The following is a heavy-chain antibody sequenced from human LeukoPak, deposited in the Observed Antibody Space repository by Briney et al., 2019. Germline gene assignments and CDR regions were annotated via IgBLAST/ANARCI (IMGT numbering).Heavy chain of an antibody. CDR1: GFTFSNSG. V-gene: IGHV3-30*02. CDR2: IRYDGSNE. D-gene: IGHD6-19*01. Sequence: GGSLRLSCTASGFTFSNSGMHWVRQAPGKGLEWVAFIRYDGSNEFYVDSAKGRFTISRDNSMNTLNLQMSSLRPEDTAVYYCARSVAGITWFDPWGQGTLVTVSS. CDR3: ARSVAGITWFDP. J-gene: IGHJ5*02.